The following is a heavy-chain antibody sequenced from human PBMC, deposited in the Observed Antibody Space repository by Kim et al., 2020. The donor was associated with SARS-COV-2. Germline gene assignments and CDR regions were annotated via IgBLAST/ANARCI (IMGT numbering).Heavy chain of an antibody. D-gene: IGHD6-13*01. CDR3: ARYPPYSSYIDH. CDR2: IYPGGSDT. CDR1: GYNFPIYW. V-gene: IGHV5-51*01. Sequence: GESLKISCKASGYNFPIYWIGWVRQMPGKGLEWMGIIYPGGSDTRYSPAFQGLVTISADKTGSTAYLHWSSLKASDTAMYYCARYPPYSSYIDHWGQGTL. J-gene: IGHJ4*02.